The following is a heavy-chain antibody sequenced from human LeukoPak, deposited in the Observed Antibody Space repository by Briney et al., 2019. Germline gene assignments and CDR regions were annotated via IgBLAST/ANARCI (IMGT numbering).Heavy chain of an antibody. CDR2: IIPIFGTT. CDR3: ARSVGYSGYGIDY. V-gene: IGHV1-69*13. D-gene: IGHD5-12*01. CDR1: GGTFSSYT. Sequence: SVKVSCKASGGTFSSYTIIWVRQAPGQGLEWMGGIIPIFGTTNYAQKFQGRVTITADDSTSTVYMELSSLRSEDTAVYYCARSVGYSGYGIDYWGQGTLVTVSS. J-gene: IGHJ4*02.